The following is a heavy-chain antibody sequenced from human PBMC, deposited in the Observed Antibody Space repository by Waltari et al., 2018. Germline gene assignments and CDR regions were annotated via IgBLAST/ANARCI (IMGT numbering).Heavy chain of an antibody. CDR1: GFSLSTGGVG. Sequence: QITLKESGPTLVKPTQTLTLTCTFSGFSLSTGGVGVGWIRQVPGKALECLALIYWNGDKSHSPSLKSRRTITKDTSENQVVLTMTNMDPVDTGTYYCAHYGDYDRAPVDHGGQGILVIVSS. D-gene: IGHD4-17*01. V-gene: IGHV2-5*01. CDR3: AHYGDYDRAPVDH. J-gene: IGHJ4*02. CDR2: IYWNGDK.